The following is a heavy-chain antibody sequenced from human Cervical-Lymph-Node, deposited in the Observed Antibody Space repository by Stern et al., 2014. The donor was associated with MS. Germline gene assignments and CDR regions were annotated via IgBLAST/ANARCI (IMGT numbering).Heavy chain of an antibody. Sequence: QVQLQESGPGLVKPSGTLSLTCAVSGGSISSSNWWSWVRQPPGKGLGWIGEIYHSGSTNYNPSLKGRVTISVDKSKNHFSLKLSSVTAADTAVYYCASQDRIAVAGRVSEYFQHWGQGTLVTVSS. CDR1: GGSISSSNW. J-gene: IGHJ1*01. V-gene: IGHV4-4*02. D-gene: IGHD6-19*01. CDR2: IYHSGST. CDR3: ASQDRIAVAGRVSEYFQH.